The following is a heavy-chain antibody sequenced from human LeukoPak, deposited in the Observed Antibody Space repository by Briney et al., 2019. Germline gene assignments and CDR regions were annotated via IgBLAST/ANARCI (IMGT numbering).Heavy chain of an antibody. CDR3: ARHEGGYDSNFDY. D-gene: IGHD5-12*01. CDR1: GGSISSYY. V-gene: IGHV4-4*09. CDR2: IYTSGST. J-gene: IGHJ4*02. Sequence: SETLSLTCTVSGGSISSYYWSWIRQPPGKGLEWIGYIYTSGSTNYSPSLKSRVTISVDTSKNQFSLKLSSVTAADTAVYYCARHEGGYDSNFDYWGQGTLVTVSS.